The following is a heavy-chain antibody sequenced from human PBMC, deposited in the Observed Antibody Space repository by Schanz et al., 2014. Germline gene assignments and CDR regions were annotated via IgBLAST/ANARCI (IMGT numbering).Heavy chain of an antibody. J-gene: IGHJ4*02. Sequence: VRLVESGGGVVQPGRSLRLSCAASGFTFSSYAMSWVRQAPGKGLEWVSTIGTSGGTNYAESVKGRFTISRDNSKNTLYLQMNSLRPEDTAVYFCAKKVPAYNPFDSWGQGTLVTVSS. D-gene: IGHD1-1*01. CDR3: AKKVPAYNPFDS. V-gene: IGHV3-23*04. CDR2: IGTSGGT. CDR1: GFTFSSYA.